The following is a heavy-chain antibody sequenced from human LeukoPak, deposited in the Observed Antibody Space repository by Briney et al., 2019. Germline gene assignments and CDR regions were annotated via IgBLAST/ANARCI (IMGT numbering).Heavy chain of an antibody. Sequence: PGGSLRLSCAASGFTFSSYAMHWVRQAPGKGLEWVAVISYDGSNKYYADSMKRRFTISRDNYKNTLYLQMNSLRAEDTAVYYCARDRNYGDSLGYYYGMDVWGQGTTVTVSS. V-gene: IGHV3-30-3*01. J-gene: IGHJ6*02. D-gene: IGHD4-17*01. CDR3: ARDRNYGDSLGYYYGMDV. CDR1: GFTFSSYA. CDR2: ISYDGSNK.